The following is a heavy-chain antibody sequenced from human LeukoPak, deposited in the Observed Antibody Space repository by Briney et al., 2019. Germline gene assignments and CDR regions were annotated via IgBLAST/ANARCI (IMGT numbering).Heavy chain of an antibody. CDR1: GFTFSSYA. J-gene: IGHJ4*02. D-gene: IGHD3-10*01. V-gene: IGHV3-23*01. CDR3: AKDPMVRGVKPYYFDY. CDR2: ISGSGGST. Sequence: GGSLRLSCAASGFTFSSYAMSWVRQAPGKGLEWVSAISGSGGSTYYADSVKGRFTISRDNSKNTLYQQMNSLRAEDTAVYYCAKDPMVRGVKPYYFDYWGQGTLVTVSS.